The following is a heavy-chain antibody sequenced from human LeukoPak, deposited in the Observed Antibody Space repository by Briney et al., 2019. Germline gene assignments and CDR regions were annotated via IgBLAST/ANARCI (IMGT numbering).Heavy chain of an antibody. CDR2: ISSSSSYI. V-gene: IGHV3-21*01. CDR1: GFTFSSYS. J-gene: IGHJ6*04. D-gene: IGHD3-10*02. CDR3: AELGITMIGGV. Sequence: GGSLRLSCAPSGFTFSSYSMNWGRQAPGKGLGWGSSISSSSSYIYYADSVKGRFTISRDNAQNSLYLQMNSLRAEDTAVYYCAELGITMIGGVWGKGTTVTISS.